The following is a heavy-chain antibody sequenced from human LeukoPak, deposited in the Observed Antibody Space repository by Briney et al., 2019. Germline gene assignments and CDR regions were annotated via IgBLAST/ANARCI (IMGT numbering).Heavy chain of an antibody. V-gene: IGHV3-21*01. J-gene: IGHJ4*02. D-gene: IGHD5-24*01. CDR3: AWSRDGYNYFVY. Sequence: GGSLRLSCAASGFTFSIYSMNWVRQAPGKGLEWVSSISSSSSYIYYADSVKGRFTISRDNAKNSLYLQMNSLRAEDTAVYYCAWSRDGYNYFVYWGQGTLVPVSS. CDR1: GFTFSIYS. CDR2: ISSSSSYI.